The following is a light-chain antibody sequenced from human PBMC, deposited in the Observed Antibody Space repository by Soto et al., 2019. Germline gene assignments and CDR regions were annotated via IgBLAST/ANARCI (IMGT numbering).Light chain of an antibody. CDR1: QGIRND. J-gene: IGKJ1*01. V-gene: IGKV1-6*01. CDR3: LQDYAFPWT. CDR2: AAS. Sequence: IQMTQSPSSLSASVGDRVTITCRASQGIRNDLGWYQQKPGKAPKLLIYAASSLQSGVSSRFRGRGSGTDFTLTISSLQPEDFETYQCLQDYAFPWTFGQGTKVDIK.